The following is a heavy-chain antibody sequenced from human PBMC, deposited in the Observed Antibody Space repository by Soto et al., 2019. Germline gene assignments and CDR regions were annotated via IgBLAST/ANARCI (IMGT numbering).Heavy chain of an antibody. D-gene: IGHD7-27*01. V-gene: IGHV4-30-4*01. CDR3: ASGPPGDQLAF. CDR1: GGSISSAAYC. Sequence: PSEALSLTCTVSGGSISSAAYCWSWIRQSPDKGLEWIGHIYDGGTTYSSPSLKGRVTISADTSETQFSLKLSSVSAADTAVYYCASGPPGDQLAFRGQGIQVTGSS. J-gene: IGHJ1*01. CDR2: IYDGGTT.